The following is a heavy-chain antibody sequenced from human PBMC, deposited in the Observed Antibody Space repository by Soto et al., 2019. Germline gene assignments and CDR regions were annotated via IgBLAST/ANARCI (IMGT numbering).Heavy chain of an antibody. CDR2: IYPGDSDT. J-gene: IGHJ6*02. V-gene: IGHV5-51*01. CDR3: AASIFYYGMDV. Sequence: GESLKISCKGSGYTFTNYWIGWVRQMPGKGLEWMGIIYPGDSDTKYNPSFQGQVTISADKSITTTYLQWSSLKASDTAIYYCAASIFYYGMDVWGQGTTVAVSS. CDR1: GYTFTNYW.